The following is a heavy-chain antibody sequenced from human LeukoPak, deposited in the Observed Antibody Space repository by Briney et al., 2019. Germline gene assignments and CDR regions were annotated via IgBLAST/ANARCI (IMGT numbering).Heavy chain of an antibody. Sequence: GGSLRLSCEVSGFIFSRYWMSWVRQAPGKGLEWVANIKEDGSEQYYPASLKVRFTISRDNVRDSLFLQINSLRAEDTAVYYCARDSFETDIDYWGQGTLVTVSS. V-gene: IGHV3-7*01. D-gene: IGHD1-14*01. CDR3: ARDSFETDIDY. J-gene: IGHJ4*02. CDR1: GFIFSRYW. CDR2: IKEDGSEQ.